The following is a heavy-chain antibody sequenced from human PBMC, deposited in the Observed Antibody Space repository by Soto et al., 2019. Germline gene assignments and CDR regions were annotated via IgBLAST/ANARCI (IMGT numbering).Heavy chain of an antibody. CDR1: GFTFSSYG. V-gene: IGHV3-33*01. D-gene: IGHD2-15*01. Sequence: GGSLRLSCAASGFTFSSYGMHWVRQAPGKGLEWVAVIWYVGSNKYYADSVKGRFTISRDNSKNTLYLQMNSLRAEDTAVYYCARDRQVVTYYYYGMDVWGQGTTVTVSS. CDR2: IWYVGSNK. CDR3: ARDRQVVTYYYYGMDV. J-gene: IGHJ6*02.